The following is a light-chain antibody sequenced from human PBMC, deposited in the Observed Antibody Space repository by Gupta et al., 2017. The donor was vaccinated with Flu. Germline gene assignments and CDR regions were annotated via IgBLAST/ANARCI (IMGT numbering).Light chain of an antibody. CDR3: TQELQSPST. CDR2: VSS. Sequence: VTPGDPAYISGRPRKCRRHENGYNYLDWYQQKPGQSPQLLIYVSSTRAAGVPYRFSGSGSGADFTLKISRGEAEDVGIYYCTQELQSPSTFGQGTKVDI. J-gene: IGKJ1*01. V-gene: IGKV2-28*01. CDR1: KCRRHENGYNY.